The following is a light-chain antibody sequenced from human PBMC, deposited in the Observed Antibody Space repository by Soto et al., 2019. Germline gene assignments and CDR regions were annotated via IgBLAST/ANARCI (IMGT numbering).Light chain of an antibody. J-gene: IGKJ4*01. CDR2: DAS. CDR1: QSVSSY. CDR3: QQRSNWPLT. Sequence: EIVLTQSPATLSLSPGERATLSCRASQSVSSYLAWYQQKPGQAPRLLIYDASNRATGIPARCSGSGSGTYVTLTISSLEPGDVAVYYRQQRSNWPLTCGGGTKVEIK. V-gene: IGKV3-11*01.